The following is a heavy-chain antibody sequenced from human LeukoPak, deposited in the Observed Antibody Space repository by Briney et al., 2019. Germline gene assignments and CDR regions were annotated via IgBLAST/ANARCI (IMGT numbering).Heavy chain of an antibody. CDR2: ISWNSGSI. Sequence: PGGSLRLSCAASGFTFDDYAMHWVRQAPGKGLEWVSGISWNSGSIGYADSVKGRFTISRDNAKNSLYLQKNSLRAEDTALYYCAKGDDILTGYYLWGQGTLVTVSS. CDR3: AKGDDILTGYYL. D-gene: IGHD3-9*01. V-gene: IGHV3-9*01. J-gene: IGHJ4*02. CDR1: GFTFDDYA.